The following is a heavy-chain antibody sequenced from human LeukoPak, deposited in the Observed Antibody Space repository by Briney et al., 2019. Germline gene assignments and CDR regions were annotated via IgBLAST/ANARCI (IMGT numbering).Heavy chain of an antibody. J-gene: IGHJ4*02. D-gene: IGHD4-17*01. CDR2: ISGSSSSI. CDR3: ATPPSTVPRGKFDY. Sequence: GGSLRLSCAASGFTFSSHSMNWVRQAPGKGLEWVSSISGSSSSIYYADSVKGRFTISRNNAKNSLYLQMNSLRADDTAVYYCATPPSTVPRGKFDYWGQGTLVTVSS. V-gene: IGHV3-21*06. CDR1: GFTFSSHS.